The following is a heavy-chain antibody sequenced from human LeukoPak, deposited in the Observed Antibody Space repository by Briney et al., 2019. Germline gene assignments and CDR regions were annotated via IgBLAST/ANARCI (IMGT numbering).Heavy chain of an antibody. V-gene: IGHV1-69-2*01. J-gene: IGHJ4*02. CDR3: ATEPMVRGVIIVDY. D-gene: IGHD3-10*01. CDR1: GYTFTDYY. Sequence: ASVKIPCKVSGYTFTDYYMHWVQQAPGKGLEWMGLVDPEDGETIYAEKFQGRVTITADTSTDTAYMELSNLRSEDTAVYYCATEPMVRGVIIVDYWGQGTLVTVSS. CDR2: VDPEDGET.